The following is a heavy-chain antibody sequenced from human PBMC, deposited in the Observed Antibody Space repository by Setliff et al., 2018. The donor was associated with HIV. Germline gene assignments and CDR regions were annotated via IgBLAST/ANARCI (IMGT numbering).Heavy chain of an antibody. J-gene: IGHJ5*02. V-gene: IGHV1-69*13. D-gene: IGHD2-2*01. Sequence: SVKVSCQASGGTFSSYEMSWVRQAPGQGPEWMGGITPVFGTTKYAQKFQGRVAITADEFTSTVYMEVRSLRFDDTAVYYCARGRRVVPAAESNWFDPWGQGTLVTVSS. CDR1: GGTFSSYE. CDR2: ITPVFGTT. CDR3: ARGRRVVPAAESNWFDP.